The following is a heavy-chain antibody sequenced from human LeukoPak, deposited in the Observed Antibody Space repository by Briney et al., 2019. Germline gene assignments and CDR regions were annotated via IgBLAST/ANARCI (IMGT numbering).Heavy chain of an antibody. D-gene: IGHD3-22*01. CDR2: MYYSGST. CDR3: ARPCYYDSRIDP. CDR1: GGSISSGDYY. Sequence: SETLSLTCTVSGGSISSGDYYWSWIRQPPGKGLEWIAYMYYSGSTYYNPSLKSRVTMSADTSKNQLSLKLSSVTAADTAVYYCARPCYYDSRIDPWGQGILVTVSS. J-gene: IGHJ5*02. V-gene: IGHV4-30-4*01.